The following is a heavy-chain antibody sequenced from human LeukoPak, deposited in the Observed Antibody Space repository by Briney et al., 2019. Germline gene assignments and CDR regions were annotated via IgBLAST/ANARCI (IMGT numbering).Heavy chain of an antibody. CDR2: IYYSGST. D-gene: IGHD2-21*02. Sequence: SETLSLTCTVSGGSISSYYWSWIRQPPGKGLEWIGYIYYSGSTNYNPSLKSRVTISVDTSKNQFSLKLSSVTAADTAVYYCARAYCGGDCGEFDYWGQGTLVTVSS. CDR1: GGSISSYY. J-gene: IGHJ4*02. CDR3: ARAYCGGDCGEFDY. V-gene: IGHV4-59*08.